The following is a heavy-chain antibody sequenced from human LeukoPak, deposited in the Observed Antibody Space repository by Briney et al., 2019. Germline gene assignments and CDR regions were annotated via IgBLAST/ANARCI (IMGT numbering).Heavy chain of an antibody. CDR3: ATVSTVSLAEYFQH. CDR1: GYTLTELS. V-gene: IGHV1-24*01. D-gene: IGHD4-11*01. J-gene: IGHJ1*01. CDR2: FDPEDGET. Sequence: ASVKVSCKVSGYTLTELSMHWVRQAPGKGLEWMGGFDPEDGETIYAQKFQGRVTMTEDASTDTAYMELSSLRYEDTAVYYCATVSTVSLAEYFQHWGQGTLVTVSS.